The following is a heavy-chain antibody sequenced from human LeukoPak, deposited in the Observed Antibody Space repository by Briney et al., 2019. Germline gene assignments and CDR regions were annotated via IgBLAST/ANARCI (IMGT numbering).Heavy chain of an antibody. V-gene: IGHV3-23*01. J-gene: IGHJ3*01. CDR1: GFTFNSFA. D-gene: IGHD1-14*01. Sequence: PGGSLRLSCAASGFTFNSFAMSWVRQAPGKGLEWVSGISGSGGTTYYADSVKGRFTISRDNSKNTLYLQMSSLRAEDTAVYYCAKRITVVARDAFDFWGQGTMVTVSS. CDR2: ISGSGGTT. CDR3: AKRITVVARDAFDF.